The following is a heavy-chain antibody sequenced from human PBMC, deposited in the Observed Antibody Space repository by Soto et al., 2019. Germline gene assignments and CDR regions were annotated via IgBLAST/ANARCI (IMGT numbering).Heavy chain of an antibody. Sequence: QVQLQESGPGLVKPSETLSLTCNVSGGSISSFSWSWLRQPPGKGLEWIGYIYYSGSTNYYPSLESRVTISGDTSKNQFSLELSSVSAADTAVYYCARLRTAAAGLDHWGQGILVTVSS. J-gene: IGHJ4*02. V-gene: IGHV4-59*01. D-gene: IGHD6-13*01. CDR3: ARLRTAAAGLDH. CDR1: GGSISSFS. CDR2: IYYSGST.